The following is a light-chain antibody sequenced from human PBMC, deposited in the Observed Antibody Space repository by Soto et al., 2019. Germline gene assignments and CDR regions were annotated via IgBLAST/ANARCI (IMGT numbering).Light chain of an antibody. CDR1: SRDIGTSNL. CDR2: EVT. Sequence: QSVLTQPASVSGSPGQSITISCTGTSRDIGTSNLVSWYQQYPGKAPKLMIYEVTKRPSGISYRFSGSKSGNTASLTISGLQPEDDADYDCDTFKVNSPSLYVF. CDR3: DTFKVNSPSLYV. V-gene: IGLV2-23*02. J-gene: IGLJ1*01.